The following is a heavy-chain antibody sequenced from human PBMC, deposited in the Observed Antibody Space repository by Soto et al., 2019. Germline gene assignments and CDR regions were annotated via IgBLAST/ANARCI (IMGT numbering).Heavy chain of an antibody. J-gene: IGHJ6*02. Sequence: QVQLVQSGAEVKKPGASVKVSCKASGYTFTSYDINWVRQATGQGLEWMGWMNPNSGNTGYAQKFRGRVTMTRNTSISTAYMELSSLRSEDTAVYYCGSFDYYYSGMDVWGQGTTVTVSS. CDR2: MNPNSGNT. V-gene: IGHV1-8*01. CDR1: GYTFTSYD. CDR3: GSFDYYYSGMDV.